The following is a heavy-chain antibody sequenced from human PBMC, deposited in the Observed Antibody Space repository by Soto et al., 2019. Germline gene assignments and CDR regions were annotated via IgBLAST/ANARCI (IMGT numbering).Heavy chain of an antibody. CDR2: ISYDGSNK. CDR3: AKPYQLPQDYFDY. Sequence: QVQLVESGGGVVQPGRSLRLSCAASGFTFSSYGMHWVRQAPGKGLEWVAVISYDGSNKYYADSVKGRFTISRDNSKNTLYLQMNSLRAEDTAVYYCAKPYQLPQDYFDYWGQGTLVTVSS. V-gene: IGHV3-30*18. D-gene: IGHD2-2*01. CDR1: GFTFSSYG. J-gene: IGHJ4*02.